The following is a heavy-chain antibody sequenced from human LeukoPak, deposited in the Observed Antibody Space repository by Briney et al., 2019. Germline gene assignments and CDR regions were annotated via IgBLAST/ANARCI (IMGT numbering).Heavy chain of an antibody. J-gene: IGHJ4*02. CDR2: IYSGGST. CDR3: ATSRGSWPDYFDY. Sequence: GGSLRLTCAASGFTVSSNYMSWVRQAPGKGLEWVSVIYSGGSTYYADSVKGRFTISRDNAKNSLYLQMNSLRAEDTAVYYCATSRGSWPDYFDYWGQGTLVTVSS. V-gene: IGHV3-66*01. D-gene: IGHD6-13*01. CDR1: GFTVSSNY.